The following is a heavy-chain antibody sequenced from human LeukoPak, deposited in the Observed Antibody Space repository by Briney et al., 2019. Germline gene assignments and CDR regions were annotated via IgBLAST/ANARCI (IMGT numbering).Heavy chain of an antibody. Sequence: SQTLSLTCAISGDSVSSNSAAWNWIRQSPSRGLEWLGRTYYRSKWYNDYAVSVKGRITINPDTSKNHFSLQLNFVTPEDTAVYYCARDEAYIVVVPAANEGYYYYYGMDVWGQGTTVTVSS. J-gene: IGHJ6*02. D-gene: IGHD2-2*01. CDR2: TYYRSKWYN. CDR3: ARDEAYIVVVPAANEGYYYYYGMDV. CDR1: GDSVSSNSAA. V-gene: IGHV6-1*01.